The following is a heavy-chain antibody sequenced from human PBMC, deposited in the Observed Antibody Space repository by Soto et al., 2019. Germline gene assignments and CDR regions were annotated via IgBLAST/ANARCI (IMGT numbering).Heavy chain of an antibody. CDR3: ARVPNYDSSGYPAPNYYGMDV. CDR1: GYTFTGYY. J-gene: IGHJ6*02. CDR2: INPNSGGT. V-gene: IGHV1-2*04. Sequence: ASVKVSCKASGYTFTGYYMHWVRQAPGQGLEWMGWINPNSGGTNYAQKFQGWVTMTRDTSISTAYMELSRLRSDDTAVYYCARVPNYDSSGYPAPNYYGMDVWGQGTTVTVSS. D-gene: IGHD3-22*01.